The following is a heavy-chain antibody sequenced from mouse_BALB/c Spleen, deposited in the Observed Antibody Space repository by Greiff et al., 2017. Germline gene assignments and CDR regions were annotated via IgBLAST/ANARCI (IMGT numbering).Heavy chain of an antibody. CDR3: ARARPLLTGKAMDY. CDR1: VFTLRSAG. J-gene: IGHJ4*01. CDR2: ISSGSSTI. Sequence: EVQGVEAGGGLVQPGGSRKLSCAASVFTLRSAGMHWVRQAPEKGLEWVAYISSGSSTIYCADTVTGRFTISRDNPKNTLFLQMTSLRSEDTAMYYCARARPLLTGKAMDYWGQGTSVTVSA. V-gene: IGHV5-17*02. D-gene: IGHD2-1*01.